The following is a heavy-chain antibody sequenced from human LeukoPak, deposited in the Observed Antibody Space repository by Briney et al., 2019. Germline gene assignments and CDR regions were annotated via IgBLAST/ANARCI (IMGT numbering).Heavy chain of an antibody. J-gene: IGHJ4*02. CDR3: AIWGSGYPQPPVEH. V-gene: IGHV1-24*01. D-gene: IGHD3-3*01. Sequence: ASVEVSCKVSGYTLTELSMHWVRQAPGKGLEWMGGFDPEDDETIYAQKFQGRVAMTEDTSTDTAYMELSSLRSEDTAVYYCAIWGSGYPQPPVEHWGQGTLVTVSS. CDR2: FDPEDDET. CDR1: GYTLTELS.